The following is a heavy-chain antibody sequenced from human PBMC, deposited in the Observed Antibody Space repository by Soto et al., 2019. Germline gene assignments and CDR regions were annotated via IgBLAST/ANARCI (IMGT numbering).Heavy chain of an antibody. CDR1: GYTVTSYG. CDR2: ISAYNGNT. J-gene: IGHJ4*02. Sequence: ASVKVSCKASGYTVTSYGISWVRQAPGQVLEWMGWISAYNGNTNYAQKLQGRVTMTTDTSTSTAYMELRGLRSDDTAVYYWAGFRNYYDIPLDYWGQGTLVTVSS. D-gene: IGHD3-22*01. CDR3: AGFRNYYDIPLDY. V-gene: IGHV1-18*01.